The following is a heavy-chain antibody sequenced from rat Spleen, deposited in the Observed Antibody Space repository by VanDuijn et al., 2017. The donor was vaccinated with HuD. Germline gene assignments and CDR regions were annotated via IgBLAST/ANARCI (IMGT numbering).Heavy chain of an antibody. V-gene: IGHV2-63*01. D-gene: IGHD1-10*01. CDR3: TYNNYE. CDR2: MRYNGDT. CDR1: GFSLTSYN. J-gene: IGHJ2*01. Sequence: QVQLKESGPGLVQPSQTLSLTCTVSGFSLTSYNVHWVRQPPGKGLEWMGRMRYNGDTSYNSALKSRLSISRDTSKNQVFLKMNSLQTDDTAIYFCTYNNYEWGPGVMVTVSS.